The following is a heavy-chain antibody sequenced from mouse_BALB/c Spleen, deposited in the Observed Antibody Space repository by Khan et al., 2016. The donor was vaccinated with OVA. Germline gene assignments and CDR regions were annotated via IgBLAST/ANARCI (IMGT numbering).Heavy chain of an antibody. CDR1: GYTFTSFW. CDR3: TSDSYYGSSAYYAMDY. J-gene: IGHJ4*01. D-gene: IGHD1-1*01. V-gene: IGHV1-69*02. Sequence: QVQLQQPGAELVRPGASVKLSCKASGYTFTSFWVNWVKQRPGQGLEWIGNIYPSDSYTNYNQKFKDKATLTVDKSSSTAYMQLSSPTSEDSAVFYCTSDSYYGSSAYYAMDYWGQGTSVTVSS. CDR2: IYPSDSYT.